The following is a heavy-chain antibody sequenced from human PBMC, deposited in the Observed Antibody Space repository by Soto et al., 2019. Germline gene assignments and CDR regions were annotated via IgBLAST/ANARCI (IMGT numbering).Heavy chain of an antibody. D-gene: IGHD3-22*01. CDR1: GGSISSGDYF. J-gene: IGHJ5*02. CDR2: IYYSGNT. Sequence: QVQLQESGPGLVKPSQTLSLTCTVSGGSISSGDYFWSWIRQPPGKGLEWIGYIYYSGNTYYNPSLKSRLTISLDTSKNQFSLNLSSVTAADTAVYYCARDRGYDSRAYYRSWFDPWGQGTLVTVSS. V-gene: IGHV4-30-4*01. CDR3: ARDRGYDSRAYYRSWFDP.